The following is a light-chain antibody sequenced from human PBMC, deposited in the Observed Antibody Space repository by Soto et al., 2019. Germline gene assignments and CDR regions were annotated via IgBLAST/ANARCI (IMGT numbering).Light chain of an antibody. CDR3: QQYGRSPWT. CDR2: GAS. CDR1: QSVSNNY. J-gene: IGKJ1*01. V-gene: IGKV3-20*01. Sequence: EIVLTQSPGTLSLSPGERATLSCRASQSVSNNYLAWYQQKPGQAPRLLIYGASSRATGIPDRVSGSGSGTDFTLTISRLEPEDLAVYYCQQYGRSPWTFGHGAKLEIK.